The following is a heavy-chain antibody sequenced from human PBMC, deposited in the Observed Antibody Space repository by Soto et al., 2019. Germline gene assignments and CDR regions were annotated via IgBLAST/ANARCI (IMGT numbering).Heavy chain of an antibody. J-gene: IGHJ6*02. CDR1: GYSFTSYW. CDR3: ARVGAVAGMNDYYGMDV. CDR2: IDPSDSYT. Sequence: GESLKISCKGSGYSFTSYWISWVRQMPGKGLEWMGRIDPSDSYTNYSPSFQGHVTISADKSISTAYLQWSSLKASDTAMYYCARVGAVAGMNDYYGMDVWGQGTTVTVSS. D-gene: IGHD6-19*01. V-gene: IGHV5-10-1*01.